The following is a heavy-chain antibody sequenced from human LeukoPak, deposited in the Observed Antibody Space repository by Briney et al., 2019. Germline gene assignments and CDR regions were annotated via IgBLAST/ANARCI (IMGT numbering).Heavy chain of an antibody. CDR3: ARGYCTGGSCSKYDY. CDR1: GFTFTTYW. V-gene: IGHV3-7*01. Sequence: GGSLRLSCATSGFTFTTYWMSWVRQVPEKGLEWVANIKQDGSAKYYVDSVKGRFTISRDNAKNSMYLQISSLTAEDTAVYYCARGYCTGGSCSKYDYWGQGTLVTVSS. CDR2: IKQDGSAK. J-gene: IGHJ4*02. D-gene: IGHD2-15*01.